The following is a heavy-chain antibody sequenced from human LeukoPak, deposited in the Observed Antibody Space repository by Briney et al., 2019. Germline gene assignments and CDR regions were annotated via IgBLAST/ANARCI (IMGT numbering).Heavy chain of an antibody. D-gene: IGHD4-17*01. J-gene: IGHJ4*02. V-gene: IGHV1-69*06. Sequence: SVKVSWKASGGTYSSYAISWVRQAPGQGLEWMGGIIPIFGTANYAQKFQGRVTITADKSTSTAYMELSSLRSEDTAVYYCASPGDGDYRDYWGQGTLVTVSS. CDR2: IIPIFGTA. CDR3: ASPGDGDYRDY. CDR1: GGTYSSYA.